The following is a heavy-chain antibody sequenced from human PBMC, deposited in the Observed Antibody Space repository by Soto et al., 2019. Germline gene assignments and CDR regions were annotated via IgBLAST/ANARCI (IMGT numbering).Heavy chain of an antibody. D-gene: IGHD4-17*01. CDR1: GFTFSSYA. J-gene: IGHJ4*02. Sequence: QVQLVESGGGVVQPGRSLRLSCAASGFTFSSYAMHWVRQAPGKGLEWVAVISYDGSNKYYADSVKGRFTISRDNSKNTLYRQMNSLRAEDTAVYYCARAPTTGTTADYFDYWGQGTLVTVSS. CDR3: ARAPTTGTTADYFDY. CDR2: ISYDGSNK. V-gene: IGHV3-30-3*01.